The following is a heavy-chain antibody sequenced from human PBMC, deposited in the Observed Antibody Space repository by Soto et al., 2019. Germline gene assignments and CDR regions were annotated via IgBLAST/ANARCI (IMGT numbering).Heavy chain of an antibody. CDR3: AKGGRQWLVTSAFNY. Sequence: VQLVESGGGVVQPGRSLRLSCAASGFTFSDYAMHWVRQAPGKGLEWVAVVSHDGRNTHYADSVKGRFTISRDSSRNTVSLEMTSLRAEDTGVYYCAKGGRQWLVTSAFNYWGQGALVTVSS. J-gene: IGHJ4*02. CDR2: VSHDGRNT. D-gene: IGHD6-19*01. V-gene: IGHV3-30*18. CDR1: GFTFSDYA.